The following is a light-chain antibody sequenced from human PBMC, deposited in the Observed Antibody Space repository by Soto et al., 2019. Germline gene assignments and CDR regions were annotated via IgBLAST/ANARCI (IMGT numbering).Light chain of an antibody. J-gene: IGKJ4*01. CDR2: GAS. CDR3: QQYNNWPLS. Sequence: EIVMTQSPATLSVSPGETATLSCWASQNVRGRLAWYQHKPDQAPRLLIYGASTRSTDVPARFSGSESGTNFTLTIGSLQSEDFAVYYCQQYNNWPLSFGGGTKVDI. V-gene: IGKV3-15*01. CDR1: QNVRGR.